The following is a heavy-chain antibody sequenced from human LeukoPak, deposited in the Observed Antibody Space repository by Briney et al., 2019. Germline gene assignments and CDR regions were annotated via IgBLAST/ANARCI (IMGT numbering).Heavy chain of an antibody. D-gene: IGHD1-7*01. J-gene: IGHJ4*02. CDR2: ISHTGSA. V-gene: IGHV4-31*03. CDR3: VRAVTGTSLYDY. Sequence: SETQSLTCTVSGGSISSADSHWGWIRQYPGKGLEWIGYISHTGSASYNPSLKSRVMISRDSSKNQFSLMLTSVTAADTAVYYCVRAVTGTSLYDYWGQGTLVTVSS. CDR1: GGSISSADSH.